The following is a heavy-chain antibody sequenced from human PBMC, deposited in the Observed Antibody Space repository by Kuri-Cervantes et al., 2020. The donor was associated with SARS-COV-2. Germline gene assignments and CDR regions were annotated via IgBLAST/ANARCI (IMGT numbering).Heavy chain of an antibody. CDR1: GGSISSSSYY. Sequence: SETLSLTCTVSGGSISSSSYYWGWIRQPPGKGLEWIGSIYYSGSTFYNPSLKSRVTISVDTSKNQFSLKLSSVTAADTAVYYCARDLFFFGDGFNGFDYWGQGTLVTVSS. CDR2: IYYSGST. CDR3: ARDLFFFGDGFNGFDY. V-gene: IGHV4-39*02. D-gene: IGHD5-24*01. J-gene: IGHJ4*02.